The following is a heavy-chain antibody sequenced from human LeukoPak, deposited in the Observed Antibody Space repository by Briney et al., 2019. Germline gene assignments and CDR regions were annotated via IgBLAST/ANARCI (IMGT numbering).Heavy chain of an antibody. V-gene: IGHV3-30*09. Sequence: GGSLRLSCAASGFTFSSYDMHWVRQAPGKGLEWVAVISYDGSDKYYADSVKGRFAISRDNSKNTVYLQMNSLRVEDTAVYYCARANTPFADYWGQGTLVTVSS. CDR1: GFTFSSYD. CDR3: ARANTPFADY. J-gene: IGHJ4*02. D-gene: IGHD2-2*02. CDR2: ISYDGSDK.